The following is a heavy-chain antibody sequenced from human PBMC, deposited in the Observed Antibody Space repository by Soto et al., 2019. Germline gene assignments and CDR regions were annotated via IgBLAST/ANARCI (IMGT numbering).Heavy chain of an antibody. D-gene: IGHD1-1*01. CDR3: ARPGGSTGTTYYYYYGLDV. CDR2: ISYDGSNK. V-gene: IGHV3-30-3*01. CDR1: GFTFSNYA. Sequence: VGSLRLSCTASGFTFSNYAMHWVRQAPGKGLECVAVISYDGSNKYYADSVKGRLTISRDNSKNTLYLEMSRLRAEDTAVYYCARPGGSTGTTYYYYYGLDVWGQGTTVTVSS. J-gene: IGHJ6*02.